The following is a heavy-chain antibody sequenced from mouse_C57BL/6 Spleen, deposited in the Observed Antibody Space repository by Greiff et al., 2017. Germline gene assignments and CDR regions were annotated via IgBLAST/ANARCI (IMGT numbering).Heavy chain of an antibody. CDR1: GFTFSDYG. Sequence: EVKLMESGGGLVKPGGSLKLSCAASGFTFSDYGMHWVRQAPEKGLEWVAYISSGSSTIYYADTVKGRFTISRDNAKNTLFLQMTSLRSEDTAMYYCARPGTMGYFDYWGQGTTLTVSS. V-gene: IGHV5-17*01. J-gene: IGHJ2*01. CDR3: ARPGTMGYFDY. D-gene: IGHD4-1*01. CDR2: ISSGSSTI.